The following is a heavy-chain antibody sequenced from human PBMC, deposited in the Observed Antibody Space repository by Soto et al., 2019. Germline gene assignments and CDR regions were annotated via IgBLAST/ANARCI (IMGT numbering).Heavy chain of an antibody. V-gene: IGHV3-30-3*01. Sequence: QVQLVESGGGVVQPGKSLRLSCAASGFVFTSYAIHWVRQAPGKGLEWVALISYNGINKYYADSVKGRFTISRDNSNNTLYLQPNSLRGEDTAMYYCARGGSSDWHSNYFDPWGQGTLVTVSS. CDR1: GFVFTSYA. J-gene: IGHJ5*02. D-gene: IGHD6-19*01. CDR3: ARGGSSDWHSNYFDP. CDR2: ISYNGINK.